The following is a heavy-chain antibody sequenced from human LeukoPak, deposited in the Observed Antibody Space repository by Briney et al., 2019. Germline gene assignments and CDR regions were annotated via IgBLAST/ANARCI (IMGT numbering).Heavy chain of an antibody. CDR1: GFTFSSYS. J-gene: IGHJ6*03. D-gene: IGHD2-2*02. V-gene: IGHV3-21*01. CDR3: ARVGRCSSTSCYTMRLDYYYYMDV. CDR2: ISSSSYI. Sequence: GGSLRLSCAASGFTFSSYSMNWVRQAPGKGLEWVSSISSSSYIYYADSVKGRFTISRDNAKNSLYLQMNSLRAEDTAVYYCARVGRCSSTSCYTMRLDYYYYMDVWGKGTTVTVSS.